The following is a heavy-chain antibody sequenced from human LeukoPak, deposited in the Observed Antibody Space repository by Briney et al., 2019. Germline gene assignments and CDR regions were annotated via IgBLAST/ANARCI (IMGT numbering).Heavy chain of an antibody. CDR2: ISYDGSNK. D-gene: IGHD5-18*01. J-gene: IGHJ3*02. CDR3: AKERGGYSYGHDAFDI. CDR1: GFTFSSYG. V-gene: IGHV3-30*18. Sequence: GGSLRLSCAASGFTFSSYGMHWFRQAPGKGREWVAVISYDGSNKYYADSVKGRFTISRDNSKNTLYLQMNSLRAEDTAVYYCAKERGGYSYGHDAFDIWGQGTMVTVSS.